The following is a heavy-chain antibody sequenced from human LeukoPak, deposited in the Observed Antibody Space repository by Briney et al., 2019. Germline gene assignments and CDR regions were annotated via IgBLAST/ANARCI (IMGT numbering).Heavy chain of an antibody. J-gene: IGHJ5*02. V-gene: IGHV4-59*11. CDR2: VYYSGTT. CDR1: GDSISSHY. Sequence: SETLSLTCSVSGDSISSHYWGWIRQTPGKGLEWIGYVYYSGTTVYNPSLRSRVTVSVDTSKNEFSLKLSSMTTADTAVYYCARVVETIQWATWFGPWGQGTLVAVSS. CDR3: ARVVETIQWATWFGP. D-gene: IGHD5-24*01.